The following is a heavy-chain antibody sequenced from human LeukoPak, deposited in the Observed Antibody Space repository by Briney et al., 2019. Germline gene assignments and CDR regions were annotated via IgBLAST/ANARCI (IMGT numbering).Heavy chain of an antibody. J-gene: IGHJ6*02. V-gene: IGHV4-31*03. Sequence: KPSETLSLTCTVSGGSISSGGYYWSWIRQHPGKGLEWIGYIYYSGSTYYNPSLKSRVTISVDTSKNQFSLKPTSVTAADTAVYYCARHSYSSFEYYHRLDVWGQGTTVTVSS. CDR1: GGSISSGGYY. CDR2: IYYSGST. D-gene: IGHD4-11*01. CDR3: ARHSYSSFEYYHRLDV.